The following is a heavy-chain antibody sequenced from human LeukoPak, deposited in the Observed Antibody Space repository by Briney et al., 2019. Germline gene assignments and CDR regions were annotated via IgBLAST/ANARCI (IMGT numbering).Heavy chain of an antibody. CDR2: INPNSGGT. CDR3: ARDRRRYYDILTGLGRFDY. J-gene: IGHJ4*02. V-gene: IGHV1-2*02. D-gene: IGHD3-9*01. Sequence: VKVSCKASGYTFTGYYMHWVRQAPGQGLEWMGWINPNSGGTNYAQKFQGRVTMTRDTSISTAYMELSRLRFDDTAMYYCARDRRRYYDILTGLGRFDYRGQGTLVTVSS. CDR1: GYTFTGYY.